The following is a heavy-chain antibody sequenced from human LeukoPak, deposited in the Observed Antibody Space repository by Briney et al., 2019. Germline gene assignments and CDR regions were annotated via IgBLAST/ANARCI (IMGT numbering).Heavy chain of an antibody. Sequence: SVKVPCKASGGTFSSYAISWVRQAPGQGLEWMGRIIPIFGIANYAQKFQGRVTITADKSTSTAYMELSSLRSEDTAVYYCAREVRGYCSSTSCPPRGMDVWGQGTTVTVSS. CDR2: IIPIFGIA. J-gene: IGHJ6*02. CDR3: AREVRGYCSSTSCPPRGMDV. CDR1: GGTFSSYA. D-gene: IGHD2-2*01. V-gene: IGHV1-69*04.